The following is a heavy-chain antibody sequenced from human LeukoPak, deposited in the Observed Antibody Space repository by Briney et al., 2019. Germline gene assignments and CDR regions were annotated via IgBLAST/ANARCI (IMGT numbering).Heavy chain of an antibody. CDR1: GFTFRRYN. D-gene: IGHD3-22*01. CDR3: ARDSIEDYYDSNGYFDY. J-gene: IGHJ4*02. Sequence: GGSLRLSCAGSGFTFRRYNMNWVRQAPGKGLEWVSSISSSSNYISYADSLKGRFIVSRDNAKNSVDLQMNSLRAEDTAVYYCARDSIEDYYDSNGYFDYWGQGILGTVSS. V-gene: IGHV3-21*01. CDR2: ISSSSNYI.